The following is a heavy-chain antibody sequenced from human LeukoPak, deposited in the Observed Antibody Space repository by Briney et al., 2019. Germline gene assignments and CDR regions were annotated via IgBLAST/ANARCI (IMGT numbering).Heavy chain of an antibody. D-gene: IGHD5-18*01. J-gene: IGHJ4*02. CDR1: GFTFSSYG. V-gene: IGHV3-30*02. Sequence: PGGSLRLSCAASGFTFSSYGMHWVRQAPGKGLEWVAFIRYDGSNKYYADSVKGRFTISRDDSKNTLYLQMNSLRAEDTAVYYCAKDPSWGGYSYGLNSGLDEDHEYYFDYWGQGTLVTVSS. CDR2: IRYDGSNK. CDR3: AKDPSWGGYSYGLNSGLDEDHEYYFDY.